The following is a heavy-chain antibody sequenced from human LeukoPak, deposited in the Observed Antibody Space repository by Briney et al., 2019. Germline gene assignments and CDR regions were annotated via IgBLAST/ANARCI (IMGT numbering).Heavy chain of an antibody. D-gene: IGHD3-3*01. CDR1: GGTFSSYA. V-gene: IGHV1-69*13. J-gene: IGHJ6*03. CDR2: IIPIFGTA. Sequence: GASVKVSCKASGGTFSSYAISWVRQAPGQGLEWMGGIIPIFGTANYAQKFQGRVTITADESTSTAYMELSSLRSEDTAVYYCARGSGRQDFWSGYATPMDVWGKGTTVTVSS. CDR3: ARGSGRQDFWSGYATPMDV.